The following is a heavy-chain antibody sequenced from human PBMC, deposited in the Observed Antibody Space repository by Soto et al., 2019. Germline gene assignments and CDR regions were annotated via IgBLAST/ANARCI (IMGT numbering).Heavy chain of an antibody. V-gene: IGHV1-69*13. D-gene: IGHD3-10*01. CDR2: IIPIFGTA. Sequence: ASVKVSCKASGGTFSSYAISCVRQAPGQGLEWMGGIIPIFGTANYAQKFQGRVTITADESTSTAYMELSSLRSEDTAVYYCASRFGELLSYYGMDVWGQGTTVTVSS. CDR3: ASRFGELLSYYGMDV. J-gene: IGHJ6*02. CDR1: GGTFSSYA.